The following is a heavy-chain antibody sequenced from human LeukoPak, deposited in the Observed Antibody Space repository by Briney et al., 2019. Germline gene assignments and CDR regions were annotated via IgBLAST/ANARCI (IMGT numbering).Heavy chain of an antibody. V-gene: IGHV3-48*01. CDR1: GITFNSYS. CDR2: ITRTGDRI. Sequence: GGSLRLSCAASGITFNSYSMNWVRQAPGKGLEWIAYITRTGDRIQYADSVKGRFTISRDNAKNSLFLQMNSLRAEDTAVYYCARDTKDYWGQGTLVTVSS. J-gene: IGHJ4*02. CDR3: ARDTKDY. D-gene: IGHD2-8*01.